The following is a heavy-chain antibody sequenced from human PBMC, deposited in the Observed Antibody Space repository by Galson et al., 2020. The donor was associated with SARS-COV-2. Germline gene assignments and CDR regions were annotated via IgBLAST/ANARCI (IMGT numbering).Heavy chain of an antibody. Sequence: WGSLRLSCAASGFPFSSYSMNWVRQAPGKGLEWVSSISAGSSYIYYADSVKGRFTISRDNAKNSLYLQMNSLRAEDTAVYYCARVGGMATTPANYYYYGLDVWGQGTTVTVSS. J-gene: IGHJ6*02. CDR3: ARVGGMATTPANYYYYGLDV. V-gene: IGHV3-21*01. CDR1: GFPFSSYS. D-gene: IGHD2-15*01. CDR2: ISAGSSYI.